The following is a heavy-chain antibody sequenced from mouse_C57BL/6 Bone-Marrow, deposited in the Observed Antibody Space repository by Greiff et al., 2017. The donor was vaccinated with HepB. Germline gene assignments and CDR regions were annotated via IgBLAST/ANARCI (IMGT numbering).Heavy chain of an antibody. Sequence: VQLVESGAELARPGASVKLSCKASGYTFTSYGISWVKQSTGQGLEWIGEIYPRSGNTYYNEKFKGKATLTADKSSSTAYMELRSLTSEDSAVYFCARDYYYGSSYVWFAYWGQGTLVTVSA. D-gene: IGHD1-1*01. CDR1: GYTFTSYG. CDR3: ARDYYYGSSYVWFAY. V-gene: IGHV1-81*01. J-gene: IGHJ3*01. CDR2: IYPRSGNT.